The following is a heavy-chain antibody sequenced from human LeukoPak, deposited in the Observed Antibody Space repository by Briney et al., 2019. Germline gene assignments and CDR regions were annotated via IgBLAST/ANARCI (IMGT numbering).Heavy chain of an antibody. V-gene: IGHV1-8*01. J-gene: IGHJ6*02. CDR3: ARPCLDHTLFYYYYYGMDV. D-gene: IGHD1-14*01. CDR1: GYTFTSYD. Sequence: GASVKVSCKASGYTFTSYDINWVRQATGQGLEWMGWMNPNSGNTGYAQKFQGRVTMTRNTSISTAYMELSSLRSEDTAVYYCARPCLDHTLFYYYYYGMDVWGQGTTVTVSS. CDR2: MNPNSGNT.